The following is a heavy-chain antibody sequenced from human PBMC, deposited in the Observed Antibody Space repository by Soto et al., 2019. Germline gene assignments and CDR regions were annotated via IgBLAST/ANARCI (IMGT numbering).Heavy chain of an antibody. V-gene: IGHV4-59*01. CDR2: IYYSGST. J-gene: IGHJ5*02. Sequence: PSETLSLTCTVSGGSISSYYWSWIRQPPGKGLEWIGYIYYSGSTNYTPSLKSRVTISVDTSKNQFSLKLSSVTAADTAVYYCARDDPVGPNWFDRWGEGTLVNVSS. CDR1: GGSISSYY. CDR3: ARDDPVGPNWFDR.